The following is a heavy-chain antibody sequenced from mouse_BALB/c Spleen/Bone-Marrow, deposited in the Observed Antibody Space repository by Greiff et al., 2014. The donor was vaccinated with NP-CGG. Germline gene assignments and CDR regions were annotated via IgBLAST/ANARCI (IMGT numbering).Heavy chain of an antibody. J-gene: IGHJ4*01. D-gene: IGHD1-2*01. V-gene: IGHV3-1*02. CDR3: ARWNGYYAMDY. CDR2: IHYSGGT. CDR1: GYSITSGYS. Sequence: VQLKESGPALVKPSQSLSLTCTVTGYSITSGYSWHWIRQFPGNTLEWMGYIHYSGGTNYNPSLKSRISITRDTSKNQFFLQLNSVTTGDTATYYCARWNGYYAMDYWGQGTSVTVSS.